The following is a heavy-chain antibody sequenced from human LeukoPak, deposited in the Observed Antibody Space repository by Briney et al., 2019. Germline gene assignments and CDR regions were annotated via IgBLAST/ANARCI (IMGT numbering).Heavy chain of an antibody. Sequence: GRSLRLSCAASGFTFSSYGIHWVRQAPGKGLEWVAVISYDGSNKYYADSVKGRFTISRDNSKNTLYLQMNSLRAEDTAVYYCAKDARWYYYDSSGYSYYFDYWGQGTLVTVSS. CDR2: ISYDGSNK. D-gene: IGHD3-22*01. V-gene: IGHV3-30*18. CDR3: AKDARWYYYDSSGYSYYFDY. J-gene: IGHJ4*02. CDR1: GFTFSSYG.